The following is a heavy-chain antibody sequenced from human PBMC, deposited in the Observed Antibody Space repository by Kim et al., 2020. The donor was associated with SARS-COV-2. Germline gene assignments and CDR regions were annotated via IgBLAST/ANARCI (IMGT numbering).Heavy chain of an antibody. CDR2: VSGSGGAT. CDR3: AVAGILEWRPRFDY. V-gene: IGHV3-23*01. J-gene: IGHJ4*02. CDR1: GFTFSGSA. Sequence: GGSLRLSCVASGFTFSGSAMSWVRQAPEKGLEWVSTVSGSGGATYYADSVKGRFTVSRDNSKNTLYLQMDNLRADDTALYYCAVAGILEWRPRFDYWGQGTLVTVSS. D-gene: IGHD3-3*01.